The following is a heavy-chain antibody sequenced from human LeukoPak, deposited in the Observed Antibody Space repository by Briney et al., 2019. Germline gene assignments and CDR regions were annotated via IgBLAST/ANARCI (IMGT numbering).Heavy chain of an antibody. V-gene: IGHV4-61*02. CDR2: IYTSGST. CDR1: GGSISSGSYY. CDR3: ARDLYYDFWSGYGAFDI. J-gene: IGHJ3*02. Sequence: SETLSLTCTVSGGSISSGSYYWSWIRQPAGKGLEWIGRIYTSGSTNDNHSLKSRVTISVDPSKNQFSLKLSSVTAADTAVYYCARDLYYDFWSGYGAFDIWGQGTMVTVSS. D-gene: IGHD3-3*01.